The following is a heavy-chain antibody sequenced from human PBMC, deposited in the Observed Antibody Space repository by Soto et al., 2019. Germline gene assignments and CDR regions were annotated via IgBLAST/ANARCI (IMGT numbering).Heavy chain of an antibody. J-gene: IGHJ3*01. D-gene: IGHD3-16*01. CDR3: ASDGDVTSTRPRGALDV. CDR2: IVPLFGTT. Sequence: QMQLVQSGAEVKKPGSSVKVSCKASGGTFSSYTFSWVRQAPGQGLEWMGGIVPLFGTTNDAKIFQGRVKNSADESTSTVYMELSSLRSEDSAMYYCASDGDVTSTRPRGALDVWGQGTVITVSS. V-gene: IGHV1-69*01. CDR1: GGTFSSYT.